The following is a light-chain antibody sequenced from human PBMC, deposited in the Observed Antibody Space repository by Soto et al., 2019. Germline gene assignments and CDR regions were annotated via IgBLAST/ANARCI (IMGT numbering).Light chain of an antibody. Sequence: DIQMTQSPSTLSASVGDRVTITCRASQSINRLLAWYQQKPGQAPKLLIYDASNLESGGPSRFSGSGSGTEFALTISGLQPEYFGSYYCQQYNRYSLTFGGGTKVEIK. V-gene: IGKV1-5*01. CDR1: QSINRL. J-gene: IGKJ4*01. CDR3: QQYNRYSLT. CDR2: DAS.